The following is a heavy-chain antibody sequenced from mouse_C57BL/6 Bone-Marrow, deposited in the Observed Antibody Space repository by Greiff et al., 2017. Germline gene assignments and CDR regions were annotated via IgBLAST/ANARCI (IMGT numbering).Heavy chain of an antibody. J-gene: IGHJ2*01. Sequence: QVQLKESGAELVKPGASVKMSCKASGYTFTTYPIEWMKQNHGKSLEWIGNFHPYNDDTKYNEKFKGKATLTVEKSSSTVYLELSRLTSDDSAIYYCARGDYCGRCYCDYWGQGTTLTVS. CDR1: GYTFTTYP. V-gene: IGHV1-47*01. CDR3: ARGDYCGRCYCDY. D-gene: IGHD2-4*01. CDR2: FHPYNDDT.